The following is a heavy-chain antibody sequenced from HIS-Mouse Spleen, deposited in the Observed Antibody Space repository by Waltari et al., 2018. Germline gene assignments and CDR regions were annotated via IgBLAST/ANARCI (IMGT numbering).Heavy chain of an antibody. V-gene: IGHV4-39*07. CDR1: GGSISSSSYY. CDR3: AREIPYSSSWYDWYFDL. CDR2: IYYSGST. Sequence: QLQLQESGPGLVKPSETLSLTCTVSGGSISSSSYYWGWIRQPPGKGLGWIGSIYYSGSTCSNPALKSRVTLSVDTSKNQFSLKLSSVTAADTAVYYCAREIPYSSSWYDWYFDLWGRGTLVTVSS. D-gene: IGHD6-13*01. J-gene: IGHJ2*01.